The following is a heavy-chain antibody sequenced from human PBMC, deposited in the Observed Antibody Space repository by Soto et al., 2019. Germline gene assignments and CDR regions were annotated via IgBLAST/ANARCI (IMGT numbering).Heavy chain of an antibody. V-gene: IGHV4-34*01. Sequence: QVQLQQWGAGLLKPSETLSFTCAVYGGSFSDYYWSWIRQPPGKGLEWIGEINHSGSTNYNPSLKLRVSISVDTSKNQFSLRLSSVTAADTAIYYCASQRPTVTTFDYWGQGTPVTVSS. CDR3: ASQRPTVTTFDY. J-gene: IGHJ4*02. D-gene: IGHD4-17*01. CDR2: INHSGST. CDR1: GGSFSDYY.